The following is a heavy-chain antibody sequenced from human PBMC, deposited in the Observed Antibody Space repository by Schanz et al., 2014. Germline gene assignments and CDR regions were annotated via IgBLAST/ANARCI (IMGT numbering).Heavy chain of an antibody. D-gene: IGHD3-16*01. CDR2: ITSGSAK. J-gene: IGHJ4*02. V-gene: IGHV3-11*01. CDR1: GFTFRDYQ. CDR3: ARKKRRTEVVLGH. Sequence: QVQLVESGGGLVKPGGSLRLSCTASGFTFRDYQMTWIRQAPGKGLEWVSYITSGSAKFYVDSVKGRFTISRKNAKNSLYLQMNSLRAEDSAVYYCARKKRRTEVVLGHWGQGTLVTVS.